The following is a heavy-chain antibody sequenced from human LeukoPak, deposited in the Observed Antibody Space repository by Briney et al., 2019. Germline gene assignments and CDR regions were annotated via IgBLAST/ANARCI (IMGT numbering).Heavy chain of an antibody. Sequence: SETLSLTCTVSGYSISSGYYWGWIRQPPGKGLEWIGSIYHSGSTNYNPSLKSRVTISVDKSKNQFSLKLSSVTAADTAVYYCARGVGQQLANWFDPWGQGTLVTVSS. V-gene: IGHV4-38-2*02. CDR1: GYSISSGYY. J-gene: IGHJ5*02. CDR2: IYHSGST. D-gene: IGHD6-13*01. CDR3: ARGVGQQLANWFDP.